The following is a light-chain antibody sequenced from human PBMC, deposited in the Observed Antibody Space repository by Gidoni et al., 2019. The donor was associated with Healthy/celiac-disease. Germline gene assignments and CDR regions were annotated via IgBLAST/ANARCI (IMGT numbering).Light chain of an antibody. CDR3: QQRSNSYT. V-gene: IGKV3-11*01. CDR1: QSVSSY. J-gene: IGKJ4*01. CDR2: DAS. Sequence: EIALTQSPANLSLSPGERATRSCRASQSVSSYLAWYHQKPGQAPRLLIYDASNRATGIPARFSGSGSGTDFTLTSSSLEPEDFAVYYCQQRSNSYTFXGXTKVEIK.